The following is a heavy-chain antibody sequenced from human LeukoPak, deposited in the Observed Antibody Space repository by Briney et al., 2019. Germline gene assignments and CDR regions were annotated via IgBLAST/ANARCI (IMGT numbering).Heavy chain of an antibody. CDR3: ASTVVTDSLYNFDY. Sequence: SETLSLTCTVSGGSISRYYWSWIRQPAGKGLEWNGYIYYSGSTNYNPSLKCRVTISVATSKNQFSMKLSSVTAADTAVYYCASTVVTDSLYNFDYWGQGTLVTVSS. CDR2: IYYSGST. D-gene: IGHD4-23*01. J-gene: IGHJ4*02. V-gene: IGHV4-59*08. CDR1: GGSISRYY.